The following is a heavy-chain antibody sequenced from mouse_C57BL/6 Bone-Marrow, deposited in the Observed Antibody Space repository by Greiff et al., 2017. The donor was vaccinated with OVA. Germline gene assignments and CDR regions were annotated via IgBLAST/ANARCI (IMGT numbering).Heavy chain of an antibody. CDR1: GFNIKDYY. CDR3: TTTTAGYFDY. J-gene: IGHJ2*01. D-gene: IGHD1-2*01. Sequence: EVQLQQSGAELVRPGASVKLSCTASGFNIKDYYMHWVKQRPEQGLEWIGRIDPEDGDTEYAPKFQGKATMTADTSSNTAYLQRSSLTSEDTADYYCTTTTAGYFDYWGKGTTLTVAS. V-gene: IGHV14-1*01. CDR2: IDPEDGDT.